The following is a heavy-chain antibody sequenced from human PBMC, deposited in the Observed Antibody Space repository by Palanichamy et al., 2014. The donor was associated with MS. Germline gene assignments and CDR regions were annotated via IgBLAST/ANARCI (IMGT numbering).Heavy chain of an antibody. CDR2: IYWNDDK. D-gene: IGHD6-6*01. CDR3: NLVHYYYGMDV. V-gene: IGHV2-5*01. CDR1: RFSLSTSGVG. J-gene: IGHJ6*02. Sequence: QITLKESGPTLVKPTQTLTLTCTFSRFSLSTSGVGVGWIRQPPGKALEWLALIYWNDDKRYSPSLKSRLTITKDTSKNQVVLTMTNMDPVDTATYYCNLVHYYYGMDVWGQGTTVTVSS.